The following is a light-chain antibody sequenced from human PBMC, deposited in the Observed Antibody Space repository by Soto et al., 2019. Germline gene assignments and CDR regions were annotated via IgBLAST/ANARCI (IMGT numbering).Light chain of an antibody. CDR1: QSLGSRK. J-gene: IGKJ3*01. V-gene: IGKV3-20*01. Sequence: EIVLTQSPGTLSLSPGERATLSCRASQSLGSRKLAWYQQKPGQPPRLLIHAASTRATGIPDRFSGSGFGTDFTLTISRLEPEDFAVYFCELYGGSPLSFGPGTKVDVK. CDR2: AAS. CDR3: ELYGGSPLS.